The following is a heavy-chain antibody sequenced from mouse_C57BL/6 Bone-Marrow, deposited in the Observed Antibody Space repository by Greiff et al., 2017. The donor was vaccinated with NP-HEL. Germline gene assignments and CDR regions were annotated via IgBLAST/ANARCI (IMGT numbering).Heavy chain of an antibody. D-gene: IGHD1-1*01. CDR3: ARDRDYYGSSRYFDV. CDR2: ISYDGSN. Sequence: DVKLQESGPGLVKPSQSLSLTCSVTGYSITSGYYWNWIRQFPGNKLEWMGYISYDGSNNYNPSLKNRISITRDTSKNQFFLKLNSVTTEDTATYYCARDRDYYGSSRYFDVWGTGTTVTVSS. J-gene: IGHJ1*03. CDR1: GYSITSGYY. V-gene: IGHV3-6*01.